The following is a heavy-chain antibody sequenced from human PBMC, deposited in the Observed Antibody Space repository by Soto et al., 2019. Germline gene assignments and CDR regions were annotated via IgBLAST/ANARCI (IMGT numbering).Heavy chain of an antibody. CDR1: GGSIRSGGYS. CDR3: ARDLNYGLFDY. D-gene: IGHD4-17*01. Sequence: SETQSLPCAVSGGSIRSGGYSWSWIRQPPGKGLEWIGYIYHSGSTYYNPSLKSRVTISVDRSKNQFSLKLSSVTAEDTAVYYCARDLNYGLFDYWGQGTLVTVSS. J-gene: IGHJ4*02. CDR2: IYHSGST. V-gene: IGHV4-30-2*01.